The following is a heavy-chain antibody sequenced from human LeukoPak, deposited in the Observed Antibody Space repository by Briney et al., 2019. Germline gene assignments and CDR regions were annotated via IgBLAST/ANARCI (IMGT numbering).Heavy chain of an antibody. CDR3: ARDREGDTMVRGALGAFDI. V-gene: IGHV3-30-3*01. CDR1: GFTFSSYA. D-gene: IGHD3-10*01. Sequence: GRSLRLSCAAPGFTFSSYAMHWVRQAPGKGLEWVAVISYDGSNKYYADSVKGRFTISRDNSKNTLYLQMNSLRAEDTAVYYCARDREGDTMVRGALGAFDIWGQGTMVTVSS. CDR2: ISYDGSNK. J-gene: IGHJ3*02.